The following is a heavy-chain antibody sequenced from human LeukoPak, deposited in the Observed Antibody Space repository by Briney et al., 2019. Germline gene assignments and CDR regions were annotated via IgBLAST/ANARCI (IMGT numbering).Heavy chain of an antibody. V-gene: IGHV3-48*04. CDR3: ARVYQWFGELLSKDYYYYYMDV. J-gene: IGHJ6*03. CDR1: GFTFNTYS. CDR2: ISSSGSTI. Sequence: GGSLRLSCAASGFTFNTYSMNWVRQARGKGVEWVSYISSSGSTIYYADCVKGRFTISRDNAKNSLYLQMNSLRAEDTAVYYCARVYQWFGELLSKDYYYYYMDVWGKGTTVTISS. D-gene: IGHD3-10*01.